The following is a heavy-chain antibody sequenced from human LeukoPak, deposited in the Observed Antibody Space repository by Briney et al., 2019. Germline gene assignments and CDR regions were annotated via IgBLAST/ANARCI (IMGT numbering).Heavy chain of an antibody. V-gene: IGHV3-66*01. D-gene: IGHD5-18*01. CDR2: IYSGGST. CDR1: GFTVSSNY. Sequence: GGSLRLSCAASGFTVSSNYMSWVRQAPGKGLEWGSVIYSGGSTYYADSVKGRFTISRDNSKNTLYLQMNSLRAEDTAVYYCARAAGWGIQLNYWGQGTLVTVSS. CDR3: ARAAGWGIQLNY. J-gene: IGHJ4*02.